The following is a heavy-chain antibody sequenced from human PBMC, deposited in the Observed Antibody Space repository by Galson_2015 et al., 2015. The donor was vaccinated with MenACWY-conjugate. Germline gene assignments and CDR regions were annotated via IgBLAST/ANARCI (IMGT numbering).Heavy chain of an antibody. Sequence: SLRLSCAASGITFSRCGMNWVRQAPGKGLEWISYISPGSGIIYYADSAKGRFTISRDDAKNSLFLQISSLRDEDTAVYYCAWGRNPTVKSMYLDYWGQGTLVTVSS. CDR1: GITFSRCG. V-gene: IGHV3-48*02. J-gene: IGHJ4*02. CDR2: ISPGSGII. D-gene: IGHD1-14*01. CDR3: AWGRNPTVKSMYLDY.